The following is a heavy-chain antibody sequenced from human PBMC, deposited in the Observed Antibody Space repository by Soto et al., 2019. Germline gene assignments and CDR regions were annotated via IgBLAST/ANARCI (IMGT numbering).Heavy chain of an antibody. V-gene: IGHV3-33*01. CDR1: GFTFSSYG. CDR2: IWYDGSNK. D-gene: IGHD6-13*01. Sequence: GGSLRLFCAASGFTFSSYGMHWVRQAPGKGLEWVAVIWYDGSNKYYADSVKGRFTISRDNSKNTLYLQMNSLRAEDTAVYYCARAWYSSSYFDYWGQGTLVTVSS. CDR3: ARAWYSSSYFDY. J-gene: IGHJ4*02.